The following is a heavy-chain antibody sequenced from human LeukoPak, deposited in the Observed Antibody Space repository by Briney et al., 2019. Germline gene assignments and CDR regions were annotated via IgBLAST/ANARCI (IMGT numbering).Heavy chain of an antibody. D-gene: IGHD1-7*01. Sequence: GGSLRLSCAASGFTFSSYSMNWVRQAPGKGLEWVSYIRSGGTNTDYTGSVKGRFTISRDNAKNSLYLQMNSLRAEDTAVYYCARMNYVSSGWGAPFDYWGQGTLVTVSS. V-gene: IGHV3-48*04. CDR1: GFTFSSYS. CDR3: ARMNYVSSGWGAPFDY. CDR2: IRSGGTNT. J-gene: IGHJ4*02.